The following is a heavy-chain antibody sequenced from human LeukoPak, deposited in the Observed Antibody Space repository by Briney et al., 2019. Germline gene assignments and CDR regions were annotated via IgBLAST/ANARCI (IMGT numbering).Heavy chain of an antibody. CDR2: ISGSGGST. V-gene: IGHV3-23*01. J-gene: IGHJ4*02. CDR1: GFTFNTYG. D-gene: IGHD5-24*01. CDR3: AKLRGRWLQPFDY. Sequence: GGTLKLSCAAPGFTFNTYGMSWVRQAPGKGLEWVSAISGSGGSTYYADSVKGRFTISRDNSKNTLYLQMNSLRAEDTAVYYCAKLRGRWLQPFDYWGQGTLVTVSS.